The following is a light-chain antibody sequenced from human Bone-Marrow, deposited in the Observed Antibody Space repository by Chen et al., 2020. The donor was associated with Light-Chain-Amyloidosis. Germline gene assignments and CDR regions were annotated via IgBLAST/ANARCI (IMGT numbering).Light chain of an antibody. CDR1: DLPTKY. J-gene: IGLJ2*01. Sequence: SYELTQPPSVSVSPGQTARITCSGDDLPTKYAYWYQQKPGQAPVLVIHRDTERPSGISERFCGSSSGTTATVSISGDQAEDEDDYHGQSADSSGTYEVIFGGGTKLTV. CDR2: RDT. V-gene: IGLV3-25*03. CDR3: QSADSSGTYEVI.